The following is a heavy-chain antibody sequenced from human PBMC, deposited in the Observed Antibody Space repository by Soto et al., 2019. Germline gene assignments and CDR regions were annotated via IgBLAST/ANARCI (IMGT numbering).Heavy chain of an antibody. J-gene: IGHJ4*02. CDR3: ARAHHPLRPKEYDILTGPPSLYFDY. D-gene: IGHD3-9*01. CDR2: IYYSGST. Sequence: SETLSLTCTVSGGSVSSGSYYWSWIRQPPGKGLEWIGYIYYSGSTNYNPSLKSRVTISVDTSKNQFSLKLSSVTAADTAVYYCARAHHPLRPKEYDILTGPPSLYFDYWGQGTLVTV. V-gene: IGHV4-61*01. CDR1: GGSVSSGSYY.